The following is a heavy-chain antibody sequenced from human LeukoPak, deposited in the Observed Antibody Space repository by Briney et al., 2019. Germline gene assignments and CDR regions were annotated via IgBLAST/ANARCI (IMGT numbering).Heavy chain of an antibody. Sequence: GASVKVSCKASGGTFSSYAISWVRQAPGQGLEWMGRIIPILGIANYAQKFQGRVTITADKSTSTAYMELSSLRSEDTAVYYCATTPHLGYCSSPSCYSWFDPWGQGTLVTVSS. CDR1: GGTFSSYA. D-gene: IGHD2-2*01. V-gene: IGHV1-69*04. CDR2: IIPILGIA. CDR3: ATTPHLGYCSSPSCYSWFDP. J-gene: IGHJ5*02.